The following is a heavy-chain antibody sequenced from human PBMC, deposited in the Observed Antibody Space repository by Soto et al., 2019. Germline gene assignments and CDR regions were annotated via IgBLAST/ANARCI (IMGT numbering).Heavy chain of an antibody. CDR2: IYYSGST. CDR3: ARDRGIVVVPAATPRNYYYYYGMDV. J-gene: IGHJ6*02. D-gene: IGHD2-2*02. V-gene: IGHV4-61*01. Sequence: PSETLSLTCTVSGGSVSSGSYYWSWIRQPPGKGLEWIGYIYYSGSTNYKPSLKSRVTISVDTSKNQFSLKLSSVTAADTAVYYCARDRGIVVVPAATPRNYYYYYGMDVWGQGTTVTVSS. CDR1: GGSVSSGSYY.